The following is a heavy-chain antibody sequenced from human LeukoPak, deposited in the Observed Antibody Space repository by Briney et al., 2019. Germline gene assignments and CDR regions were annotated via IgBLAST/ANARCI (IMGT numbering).Heavy chain of an antibody. J-gene: IGHJ4*02. CDR3: AKEAWLTGWNYYFDY. D-gene: IGHD5-12*01. Sequence: PGGSLRLSCAASGFTLSYYGMHWVRQAPGKGLEWVAFIENDESDKYYADSVKGRFTISRDNSKNTLYLQMNSLRAEDTAVYYCAKEAWLTGWNYYFDYWGQGTLVTVSS. CDR2: IENDESDK. V-gene: IGHV3-30*02. CDR1: GFTLSYYG.